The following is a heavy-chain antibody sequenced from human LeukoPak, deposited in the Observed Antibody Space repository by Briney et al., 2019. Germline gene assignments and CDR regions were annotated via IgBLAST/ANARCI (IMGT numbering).Heavy chain of an antibody. CDR3: AKVFSGNYGLSDY. CDR2: ISGDGGST. V-gene: IGHV3-43*02. J-gene: IGHJ4*02. Sequence: GGSLRLSCAASGFTFDDYAMHGVRQPPRKGLEWVSLISGDGGSTYYADSVKGRFTISRDNSKNSLYLQMNSLRTEDTALYYCAKVFSGNYGLSDYWGQGTLVTVSS. D-gene: IGHD1-26*01. CDR1: GFTFDDYA.